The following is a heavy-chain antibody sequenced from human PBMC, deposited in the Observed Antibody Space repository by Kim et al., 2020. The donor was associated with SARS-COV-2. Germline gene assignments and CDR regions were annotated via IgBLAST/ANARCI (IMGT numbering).Heavy chain of an antibody. CDR1: GFNFGDYA. CDR2: ITWNKGSI. Sequence: GGSLRLSCAASGFNFGDYAIHWVRQTPGKGLEWVSGITWNKGSIAYADSVKGRFTISRDNAKNSLYLQMNSLRIEDTALYYCAKDRRGRLRLSFDQWGQG. J-gene: IGHJ4*02. V-gene: IGHV3-9*01. CDR3: AKDRRGRLRLSFDQ. D-gene: IGHD4-17*01.